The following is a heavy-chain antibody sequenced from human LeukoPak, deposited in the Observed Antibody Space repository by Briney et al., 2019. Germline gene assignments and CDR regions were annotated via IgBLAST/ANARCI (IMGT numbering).Heavy chain of an antibody. D-gene: IGHD4-17*01. J-gene: IGHJ4*02. CDR1: GYTFNSYD. CDR3: ARDRDGDYPSNYFDY. CDR2: ISTYNGNT. Sequence: ASVKVSCKASGYTFNSYDISWVRQAPGQGLEWMAWISTYNGNTNYAQKVQGRVTMTRDTSISTAYMELSRLRSDDTAVYYCARDRDGDYPSNYFDYWGQGTLVTVSS. V-gene: IGHV1-18*01.